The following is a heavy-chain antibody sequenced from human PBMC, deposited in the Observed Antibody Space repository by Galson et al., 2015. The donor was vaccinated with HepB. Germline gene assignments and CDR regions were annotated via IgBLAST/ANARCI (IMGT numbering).Heavy chain of an antibody. J-gene: IGHJ4*02. CDR3: ATGGGVGSRFGF. CDR1: GFTFSNFW. CDR2: IKEDGSAK. V-gene: IGHV3-7*03. D-gene: IGHD3-16*01. Sequence: SLRLSCAASGFTFSNFWMTWVRHTPGRGLEWVANIKEDGSAKYYVDSVKGRFTISRDNAKNSVFLQMSSLRAEDTAVYHCATGGGVGSRFGFWGPGTLVIVSS.